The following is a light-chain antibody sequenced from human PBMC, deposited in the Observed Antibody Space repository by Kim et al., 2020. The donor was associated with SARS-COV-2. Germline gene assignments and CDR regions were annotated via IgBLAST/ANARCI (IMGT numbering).Light chain of an antibody. CDR3: QSADSSGTYVV. V-gene: IGLV3-25*03. CDR2: KDS. Sequence: SPGQTARITCSGDALPKQYAYWYQQKPGQAPVLVIYKDSERPSGIPARFAGSSSGTTVTLTISGVQAEDEADYYCQSADSSGTYVVFGGGTQLTVL. CDR1: ALPKQY. J-gene: IGLJ2*01.